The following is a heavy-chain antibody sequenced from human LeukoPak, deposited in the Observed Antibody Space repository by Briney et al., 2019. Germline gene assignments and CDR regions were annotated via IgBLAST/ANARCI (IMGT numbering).Heavy chain of an antibody. V-gene: IGHV3-48*01. D-gene: IGHD6-13*01. J-gene: IGHJ4*02. CDR3: ARGRLRGDPYSSSWPY. CDR1: GFTFSSYS. Sequence: TGGSLRLSCAASGFTFSSYSMNWVRQAPGKGLEWVSYISSSSSTIYYADSVKGRFTISRDNAKNSLYLQMNSLRAEDTAVYYCARGRLRGDPYSSSWPYWGQGTLVTVSS. CDR2: ISSSSSTI.